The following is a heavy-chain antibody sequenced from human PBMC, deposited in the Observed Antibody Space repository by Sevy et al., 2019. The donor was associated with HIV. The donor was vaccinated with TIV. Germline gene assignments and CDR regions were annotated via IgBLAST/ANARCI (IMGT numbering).Heavy chain of an antibody. CDR1: GGSISSGGYY. J-gene: IGHJ4*02. D-gene: IGHD3-22*01. Sequence: SETLSLTCTVSGGSISSGGYYWSWIRQHPGKGLEWIGYIYYSGSTYYNPSLKSRVTISVDTSKNQFSLKLSPVTAADTAVYYCAREYYYDSSGYTPPGYWGQGTLVTVSS. V-gene: IGHV4-31*03. CDR2: IYYSGST. CDR3: AREYYYDSSGYTPPGY.